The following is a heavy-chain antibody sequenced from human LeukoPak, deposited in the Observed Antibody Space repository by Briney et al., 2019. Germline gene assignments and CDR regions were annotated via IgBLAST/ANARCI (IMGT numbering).Heavy chain of an antibody. J-gene: IGHJ4*02. Sequence: GGSLRLSCAASGFTFSRYWMSWVRQAPGKGLEWVANIKQDGSEKYYVDSVKGRFIISRDNAKNSLYLQMNSLRAEDTAVYYCARDLGGYCSSTICHQDYWGQGTLVTVSS. D-gene: IGHD2-2*01. V-gene: IGHV3-7*01. CDR2: IKQDGSEK. CDR1: GFTFSRYW. CDR3: ARDLGGYCSSTICHQDY.